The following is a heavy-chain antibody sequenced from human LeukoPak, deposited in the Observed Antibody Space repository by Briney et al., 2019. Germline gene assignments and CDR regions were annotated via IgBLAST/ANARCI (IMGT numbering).Heavy chain of an antibody. Sequence: ASVKVSCKVSGYTLTELSMHWVRQAPGKGLEWMGGFDPEDGKTIYAQKFQGRVTMTEDTSTDTAYMELSSLRSEDTAVYYCATVWLSEQWLVNWYFDLWGRGTLVTVSS. D-gene: IGHD6-19*01. CDR2: FDPEDGKT. CDR3: ATVWLSEQWLVNWYFDL. J-gene: IGHJ2*01. V-gene: IGHV1-24*01. CDR1: GYTLTELS.